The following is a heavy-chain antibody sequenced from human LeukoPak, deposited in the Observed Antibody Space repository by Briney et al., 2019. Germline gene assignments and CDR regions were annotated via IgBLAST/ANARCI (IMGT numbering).Heavy chain of an antibody. Sequence: GGSLRLSCAASGFTFSSYVMHWVRQAPGKGLEWVALIWSDGSNKYYADSVKDRFTISRDNSENTLYLQMNSLRAEDTAVYYCARDPGYSYGNPVDYWGQGTLVTVSS. J-gene: IGHJ4*02. CDR3: ARDPGYSYGNPVDY. CDR2: IWSDGSNK. D-gene: IGHD5-18*01. V-gene: IGHV3-33*01. CDR1: GFTFSSYV.